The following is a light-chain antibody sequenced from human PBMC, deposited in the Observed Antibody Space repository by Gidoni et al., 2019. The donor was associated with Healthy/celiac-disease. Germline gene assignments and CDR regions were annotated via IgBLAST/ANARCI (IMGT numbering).Light chain of an antibody. CDR3: QQYGSSLYT. J-gene: IGKJ2*01. CDR1: QSVSSSY. CDR2: GAS. Sequence: EIVFTQSPGTLSLSPGERATLSCRASQSVSSSYLAWYQQKPGQAPRLLIYGASSRATGIPDRFSGSGSGTDFTLTISRLEPEDFVVYYCQQYGSSLYTFGQGTKLEIK. V-gene: IGKV3-20*01.